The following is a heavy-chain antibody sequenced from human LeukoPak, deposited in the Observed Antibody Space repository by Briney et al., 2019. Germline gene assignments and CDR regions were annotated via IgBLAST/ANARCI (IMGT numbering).Heavy chain of an antibody. CDR3: ATHTMVRGVFDY. CDR2: FDPEDGET. V-gene: IGHV1-24*01. CDR1: GYTLTELS. Sequence: ASVKVSCKVSGYTLTELSMHWVRQAPGKGLEWMGGFDPEDGETIYAQKFQGRVTMTEDTSTDTAYMELSSLRSEDTAVYYCATHTMVRGVFDYWGQGTLVTVSS. D-gene: IGHD3-10*01. J-gene: IGHJ4*02.